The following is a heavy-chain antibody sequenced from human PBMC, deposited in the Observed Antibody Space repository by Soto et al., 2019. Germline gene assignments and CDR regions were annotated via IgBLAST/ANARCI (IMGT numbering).Heavy chain of an antibody. CDR1: GFTFSDHY. D-gene: IGHD3-22*01. J-gene: IGHJ4*02. CDR3: ARDGHSSGYYYGGINYFDY. CDR2: TRNKANSYTT. V-gene: IGHV3-72*01. Sequence: GGSLRLSCAASGFTFSDHYMDWVRQAPGKGLEWVGRTRNKANSYTTEYAAAVKGRFTISRDDSKNSLYLQMNSLKTEDTAVYYCARDGHSSGYYYGGINYFDYWGQGTLVTVSS.